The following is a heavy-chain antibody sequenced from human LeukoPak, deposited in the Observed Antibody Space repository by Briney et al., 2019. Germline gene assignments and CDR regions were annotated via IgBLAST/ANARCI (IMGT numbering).Heavy chain of an antibody. CDR2: IYTSGTT. V-gene: IGHV4-4*07. J-gene: IGHJ4*02. Sequence: VKPWETLSLTCTVSGGSISSYYWSWSRQPAGKGLEWIRRIYTSGTTNYNPSLKSRVTMSVDTSKNQFCLKLSSVTAADTAVYYCAREVSGSYYLAYWGQGTLVIVSS. CDR1: GGSISSYY. D-gene: IGHD1-26*01. CDR3: AREVSGSYYLAY.